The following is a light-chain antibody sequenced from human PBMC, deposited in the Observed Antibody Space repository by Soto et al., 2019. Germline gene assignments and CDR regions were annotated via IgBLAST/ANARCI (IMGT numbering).Light chain of an antibody. CDR3: HQHNNWPRNT. J-gene: IGKJ2*01. CDR1: QSVSSN. V-gene: IGKV3-15*01. CDR2: GAS. Sequence: EIVMTQSPDTLSVSPGERATLSCRASQSVSSNLAWYQQKPGQAPRLLIYGASTRPTGIPARFSGSGSGTEFTLTISSLQSEDFAVYYCHQHNNWPRNTFGQGTKLEIK.